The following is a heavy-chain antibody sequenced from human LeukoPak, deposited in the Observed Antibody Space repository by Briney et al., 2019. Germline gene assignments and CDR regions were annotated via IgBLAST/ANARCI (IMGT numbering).Heavy chain of an antibody. D-gene: IGHD2-2*01. CDR2: ISAYNGNT. CDR1: GYTFTIYG. Sequence: ASVKVSCKSSGYTFTIYGISWERQAPGQGLEWMGWISAYNGNTSCAQKLQGRVTMTTDTSTSTAYMELRSLRSDDTAVYYCARWGSGPASNAFDIWGQGTMVTVSS. CDR3: ARWGSGPASNAFDI. J-gene: IGHJ3*02. V-gene: IGHV1-18*01.